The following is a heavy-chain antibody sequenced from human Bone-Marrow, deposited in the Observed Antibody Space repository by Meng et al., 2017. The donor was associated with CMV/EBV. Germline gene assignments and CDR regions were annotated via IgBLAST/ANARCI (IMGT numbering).Heavy chain of an antibody. V-gene: IGHV3-23*01. CDR3: AMIVVRGGGDAFDT. CDR2: ISGSGGST. J-gene: IGHJ3*02. D-gene: IGHD3-10*01. CDR1: GFTFSSYA. Sequence: GGSLRLSCAASGFTFSSYAMSWVRQAPGKGLEWVSAISGSGGSTYYADSVKGRFTISRDNSKNTLYFQLDSLRPEDTAMYYCAMIVVRGGGDAFDTWGQGTMVTVSS.